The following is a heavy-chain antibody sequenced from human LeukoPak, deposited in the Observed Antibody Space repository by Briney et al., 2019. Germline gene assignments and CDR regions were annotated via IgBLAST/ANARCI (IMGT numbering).Heavy chain of an antibody. CDR2: ISSSSSYI. V-gene: IGHV3-21*01. Sequence: GGSLRLSCAASGFTFSSYSMNWVRQAPGKGLEWVSSISSSSSYIYYADSVKGRFTISRDNAKNSLYLQLNSLRAEDTAAYYCARDNGGWLDYWGQGTLVTVSS. CDR3: ARDNGGWLDY. J-gene: IGHJ4*02. CDR1: GFTFSSYS. D-gene: IGHD6-19*01.